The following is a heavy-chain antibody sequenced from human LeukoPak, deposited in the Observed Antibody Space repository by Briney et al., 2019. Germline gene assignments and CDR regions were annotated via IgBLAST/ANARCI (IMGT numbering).Heavy chain of an antibody. J-gene: IGHJ4*02. Sequence: GGSLTLSCAASGFPFSSYEMNWVRQAPGKGLEWISYISSSSSVIYYADSVKGRFTISRDNARNSLFLQMNSLRDEDTAVYYCARDMSLLWFGDPFDYWGQGTLVTVSS. CDR1: GFPFSSYE. D-gene: IGHD3-10*01. CDR2: ISSSSSVI. V-gene: IGHV3-48*02. CDR3: ARDMSLLWFGDPFDY.